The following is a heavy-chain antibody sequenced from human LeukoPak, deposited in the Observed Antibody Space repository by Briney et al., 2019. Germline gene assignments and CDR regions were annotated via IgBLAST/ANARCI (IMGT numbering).Heavy chain of an antibody. CDR1: GVSISSYY. D-gene: IGHD6-13*01. Sequence: PSETLSLTCTVSGVSISSYYWTWIRQPPGKGLEWIGYIYYSGSTNYNPSLKNRVTISVDTSKNQFSLKLSSVTAADTAVYYCARERYSSNWFIDYWGQGTLVTVSS. V-gene: IGHV4-59*01. CDR3: ARERYSSNWFIDY. J-gene: IGHJ4*02. CDR2: IYYSGST.